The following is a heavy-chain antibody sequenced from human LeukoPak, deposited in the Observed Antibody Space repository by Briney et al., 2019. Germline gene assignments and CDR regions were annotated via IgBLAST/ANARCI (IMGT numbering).Heavy chain of an antibody. V-gene: IGHV3-11*04. CDR2: ISSSGSTI. CDR1: GFTFSDYY. D-gene: IGHD4-23*01. CDR3: ARAPYGGKAIGPYDY. J-gene: IGHJ4*02. Sequence: GGSLRLSCAASGFTFSDYYMSWIRQAPGKGLEWVAYISSSGSTIYYADSAKGRFTISRDNAKNSLYLQMNSLRAEDTAVYYCARAPYGGKAIGPYDYWGQGTLVTVSS.